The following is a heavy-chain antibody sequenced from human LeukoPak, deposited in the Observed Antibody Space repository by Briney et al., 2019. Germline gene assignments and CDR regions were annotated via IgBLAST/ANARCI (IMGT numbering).Heavy chain of an antibody. D-gene: IGHD6-19*01. Sequence: PSETLSLTCTVSGGSISSYYWSWIRQPAGKGLEWIGRIYTSGSTNYNPSLKSRVTMSVDTSKNQFSLKLSSVTAADTAVYYCARAIAVAGTGWFDPWGQGTLVTVSS. CDR1: GGSISSYY. CDR3: ARAIAVAGTGWFDP. CDR2: IYTSGST. V-gene: IGHV4-4*07. J-gene: IGHJ5*02.